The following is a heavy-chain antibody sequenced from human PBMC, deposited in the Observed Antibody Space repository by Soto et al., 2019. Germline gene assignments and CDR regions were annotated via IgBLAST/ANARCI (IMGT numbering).Heavy chain of an antibody. V-gene: IGHV3-23*01. CDR1: GFNFSSYA. D-gene: IGHD3-22*01. Sequence: AGGSLRLSCAASGFNFSSYAMSWVRQAPGKGLEWVSAISGSGGSTYYADSVKGRFTISRDNSKNTLYLQMNSLRAEDTAVYYCAKGPILYYDSSGYYPPHFDYWGQGTLVTVSS. CDR3: AKGPILYYDSSGYYPPHFDY. J-gene: IGHJ4*02. CDR2: ISGSGGST.